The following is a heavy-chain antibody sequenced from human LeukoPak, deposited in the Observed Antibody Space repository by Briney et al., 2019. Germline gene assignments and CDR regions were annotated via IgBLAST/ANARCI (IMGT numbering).Heavy chain of an antibody. Sequence: ASVKVSCKASGYSLTTYNIHWVRQAPGQGLEWTGIINPTDGSTSYAQNFQGRVTVTRDTSTSTVYMELSSLRSEDTAVYYCARVSDIVYSRGFDPWGQGTQVTVSS. V-gene: IGHV1-46*01. CDR3: ARVSDIVYSRGFDP. CDR2: INPTDGST. J-gene: IGHJ5*02. D-gene: IGHD2-15*01. CDR1: GYSLTTYN.